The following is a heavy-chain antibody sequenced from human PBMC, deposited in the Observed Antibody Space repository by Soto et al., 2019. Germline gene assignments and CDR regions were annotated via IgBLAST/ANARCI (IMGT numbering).Heavy chain of an antibody. CDR3: ARDLWGYCGTDCYPLDV. V-gene: IGHV4-59*01. D-gene: IGHD2-21*02. CDR2: MYNTGST. CDR1: GGTISRYY. Sequence: QVQLQESGPGLVKPSETLSLTCTVSGGTISRYYWSWIRQPPGKGLEWIGYMYNTGSTVYNPSFKGRVTISVDXSXNQXSLKLSSVTASDTAVYYCARDLWGYCGTDCYPLDVWGQGTTVTVSS. J-gene: IGHJ6*02.